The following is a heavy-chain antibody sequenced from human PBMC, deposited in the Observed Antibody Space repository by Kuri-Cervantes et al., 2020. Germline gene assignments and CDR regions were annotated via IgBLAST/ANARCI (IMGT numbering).Heavy chain of an antibody. CDR2: VSGSGDST. CDR1: GFTFSSYA. CDR3: ARDSLDTTPPDFDY. D-gene: IGHD1-1*01. Sequence: GESLKISCAASGFTFSSYAMSWVRQAPGKGLEWVSSVSGSGDSTFYADSVKGRFTISRDNSKSMLWLQMNSLRAEDMAVYYCARDSLDTTPPDFDYWGQGTLVTVSS. J-gene: IGHJ4*02. V-gene: IGHV3-23*01.